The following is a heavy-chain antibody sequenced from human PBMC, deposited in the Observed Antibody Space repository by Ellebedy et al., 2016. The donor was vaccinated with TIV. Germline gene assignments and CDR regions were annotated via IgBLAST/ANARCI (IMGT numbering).Heavy chain of an antibody. CDR3: ARNKLDGGYSYHNGMDV. CDR2: IDPSGGST. CDR1: GYRLTNYY. V-gene: IGHV1-46*01. D-gene: IGHD5-18*01. Sequence: ASVKVSCKAFGYRLTNYYVHWLRQAPGQGLEWMGIIDPSGGSTIYAQKFQGRVTMTNDTSTNTVYMELWSLRSDDTAVYYCARNKLDGGYSYHNGMDVWGQGTTVTVSS. J-gene: IGHJ6*02.